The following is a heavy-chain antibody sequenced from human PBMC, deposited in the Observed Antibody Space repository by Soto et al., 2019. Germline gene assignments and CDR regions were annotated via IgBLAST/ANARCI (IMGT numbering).Heavy chain of an antibody. CDR3: ANNPDYDYVWGSYRYYFDY. D-gene: IGHD3-16*02. J-gene: IGHJ4*02. CDR2: MSGSGGST. Sequence: GSLRLSGAASGFTFSSYAMTGVRQAPGKGLEWVSVMSGSGGSTYYADSVKGRFTISRDNSKNTLYLQMNSLRADDTAVYYCANNPDYDYVWGSYRYYFDYWGQGTLVTVSS. V-gene: IGHV3-23*01. CDR1: GFTFSSYA.